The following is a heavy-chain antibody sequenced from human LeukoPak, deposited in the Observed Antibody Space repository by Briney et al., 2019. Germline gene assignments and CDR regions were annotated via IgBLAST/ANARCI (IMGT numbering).Heavy chain of an antibody. D-gene: IGHD6-13*01. J-gene: IGHJ6*02. CDR3: ARHDGEQQLVYYYYYGMDV. CDR2: IYYSGST. Sequence: SETLSLTCTVSGGSISSYYWSWIRQPPGKGLEWIGYIYYSGSTNYNPSLKSRVTISVDTSKNQFSLKLSSVTAADTAVYYCARHDGEQQLVYYYYYGMDVWGQGTTVTVSS. CDR1: GGSISSYY. V-gene: IGHV4-59*08.